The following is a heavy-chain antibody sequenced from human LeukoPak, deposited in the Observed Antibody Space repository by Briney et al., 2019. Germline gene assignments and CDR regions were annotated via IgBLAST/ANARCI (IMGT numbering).Heavy chain of an antibody. J-gene: IGHJ3*02. D-gene: IGHD3-10*01. CDR2: ISSSGSTI. CDR1: GFTFSSYE. V-gene: IGHV3-48*03. CDR3: ARDRFGRNAFDI. Sequence: GGSLRLSCAASGFTFSSYEMNWVRQAPGKGLEWVSYISSSGSTIYYADSVKGRFTISRDNAKNSLYLQMNSLRAEDTALYHCARDRFGRNAFDIWGQGTMVTVSS.